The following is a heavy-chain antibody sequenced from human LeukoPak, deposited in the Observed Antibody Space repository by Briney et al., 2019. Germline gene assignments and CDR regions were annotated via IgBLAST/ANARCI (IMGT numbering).Heavy chain of an antibody. CDR1: GYSFTSYW. Sequence: GESLKISCKGSGYSFTSYWIGWVRQMPGKGLEWMGIIYPGDSDTRYSPSFQGQVTISADKSISTAYLQWSSLKASDTAMYYCARVRNCGGDCYPRFDYWGQGTLVTVSS. D-gene: IGHD2-21*02. CDR3: ARVRNCGGDCYPRFDY. J-gene: IGHJ4*02. CDR2: IYPGDSDT. V-gene: IGHV5-51*01.